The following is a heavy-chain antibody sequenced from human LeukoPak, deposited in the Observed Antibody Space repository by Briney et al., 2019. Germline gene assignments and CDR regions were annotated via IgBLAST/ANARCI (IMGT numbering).Heavy chain of an antibody. V-gene: IGHV4-38-2*02. D-gene: IGHD6-13*01. CDR3: AKARIAAAGPPYFDY. CDR1: GYSISSGYY. J-gene: IGHJ4*02. Sequence: SETLSLTCTVSGYSISSGYYWGWIRQPPGKGLEWIGSICHSGSTYYNPSLKSRVTISVDTSKNQFSLKLSSVTAADTAVYYCAKARIAAAGPPYFDYWGQGTLVTVSS. CDR2: ICHSGST.